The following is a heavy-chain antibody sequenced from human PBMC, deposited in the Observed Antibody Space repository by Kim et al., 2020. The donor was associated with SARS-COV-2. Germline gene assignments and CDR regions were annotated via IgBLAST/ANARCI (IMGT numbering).Heavy chain of an antibody. J-gene: IGHJ3*02. Sequence: GGSLRLSCAASGFTFSSYGMHWVRQAPGKGLEWVAVIWYDGSNKYYADSVKGRFTISRDNSKNTLYLQMNSLRSEDTAVYYCARDCNYVWGSYREDGAFDIWGQGTMVTVSS. CDR3: ARDCNYVWGSYREDGAFDI. V-gene: IGHV3-33*01. CDR2: IWYDGSNK. D-gene: IGHD3-16*02. CDR1: GFTFSSYG.